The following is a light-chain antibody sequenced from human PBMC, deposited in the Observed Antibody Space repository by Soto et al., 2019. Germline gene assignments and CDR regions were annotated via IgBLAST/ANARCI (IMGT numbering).Light chain of an antibody. CDR3: QHYNSYSEA. CDR2: GAF. CDR1: HIVSSSF. V-gene: IGKV3-20*01. Sequence: EIVLTQSPGTLSLSPGERATLSCRASHIVSSSFLAWFQQKPGQAPRLLIYGAFSRATGIPDRFSGSGSGTDFTLTISRLEPEDFATYYCQHYNSYSEAFGQGTKVELK. J-gene: IGKJ1*01.